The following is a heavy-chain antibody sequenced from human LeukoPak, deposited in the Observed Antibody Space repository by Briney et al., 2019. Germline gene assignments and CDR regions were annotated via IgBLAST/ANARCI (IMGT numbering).Heavy chain of an antibody. V-gene: IGHV4-34*01. D-gene: IGHD6-13*01. CDR3: AREVPAAGINWFDP. CDR1: GGSFSGYY. J-gene: IGHJ5*02. Sequence: PSETLSLTCAVYGGSFSGYYWSWIRQPPGKGLEWIGEINHSGSTNYNPSLKSRVTISVDTSKNQFSLKLSSVTAADTAVYYCAREVPAAGINWFDPWGQGTLVTVSS. CDR2: INHSGST.